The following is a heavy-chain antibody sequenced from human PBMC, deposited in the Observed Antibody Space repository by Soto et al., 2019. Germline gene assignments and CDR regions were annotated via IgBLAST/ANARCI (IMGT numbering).Heavy chain of an antibody. CDR1: GYIFVNYG. J-gene: IGHJ4*02. CDR3: ASYGSGSRKFLFY. CDR2: ISPYRGNA. D-gene: IGHD3-10*01. Sequence: ASGKVSCKASGYIFVNYGIAWGRQAPGQGLEWMGWISPYRGNANYAQKVQGRVTMTTDTSTSTAYMELGSLRSEDTAVYYCASYGSGSRKFLFYWGQRPLVTVSS. V-gene: IGHV1-18*01.